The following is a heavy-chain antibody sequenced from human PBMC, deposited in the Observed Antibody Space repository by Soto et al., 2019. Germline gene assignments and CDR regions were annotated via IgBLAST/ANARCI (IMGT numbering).Heavy chain of an antibody. V-gene: IGHV3-21*01. D-gene: IGHD3-16*02. J-gene: IGHJ5*02. CDR3: ARAHPYRDPYWFDP. Sequence: GGSLRLSCAASGFTFSSYSMNWVRQAPGKGLEWVSSISSSSSYIYYADSVKGRFTISRDNAKNSLYLQMNSLRAEDTAVYYCARAHPYRDPYWFDPWGQGTLVTVSS. CDR1: GFTFSSYS. CDR2: ISSSSSYI.